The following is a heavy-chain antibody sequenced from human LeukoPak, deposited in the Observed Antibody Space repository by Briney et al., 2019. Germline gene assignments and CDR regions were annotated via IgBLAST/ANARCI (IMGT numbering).Heavy chain of an antibody. J-gene: IGHJ4*02. CDR2: MNPNSGNT. Sequence: ASVKVSCKASGYTYTSYDINWVRQATGQGLEWMGWMNPNSGNTDYAQKFQGRVTITRNTSISTAYMELSSLRSEDTAVYYCAINLGYCSSTSCDAYFDYWGQGTLVTVSS. V-gene: IGHV1-8*03. CDR1: GYTYTSYD. D-gene: IGHD2-2*03. CDR3: AINLGYCSSTSCDAYFDY.